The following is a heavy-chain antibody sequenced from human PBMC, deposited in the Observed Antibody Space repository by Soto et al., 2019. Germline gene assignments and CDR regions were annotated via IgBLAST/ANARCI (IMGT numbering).Heavy chain of an antibody. CDR1: GGSISSRSHY. J-gene: IGHJ4*02. Sequence: QLQLQESGPGLVKPSETLSLTCTVSGGSISSRSHYWGWIRQSPGKHLEWIGSSFYRWSTHYNPSLKTRVTISVDTSKNQVSLKLYSVTAADTAVYYCATADVFGVVTPFFEYWGQGILVTVSS. CDR3: ATADVFGVVTPFFEY. D-gene: IGHD3-3*01. CDR2: SFYRWST. V-gene: IGHV4-39*01.